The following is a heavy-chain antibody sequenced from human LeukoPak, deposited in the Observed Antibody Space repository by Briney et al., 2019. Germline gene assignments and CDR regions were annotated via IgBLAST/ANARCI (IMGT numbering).Heavy chain of an antibody. CDR3: AKEQGYCSSTSCYKVVSYFDY. CDR2: IYYSGST. J-gene: IGHJ4*02. CDR1: GGSISSGGYY. V-gene: IGHV4-31*03. Sequence: PSETLSLTCTVSGGSISSGGYYWSWIRQHPGKGLEWIGYIYYSGSTYYNPSLKSRVTISVDTSKNQFSLKLSSVTAADTAVYYCAKEQGYCSSTSCYKVVSYFDYWGQGTLVTVSS. D-gene: IGHD2-2*02.